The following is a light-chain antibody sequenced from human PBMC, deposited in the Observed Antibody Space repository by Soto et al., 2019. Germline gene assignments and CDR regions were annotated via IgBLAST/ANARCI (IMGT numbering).Light chain of an antibody. CDR1: QSVLYSSNNKNH. CDR2: WAS. Sequence: DIVLTQSPDSLAVSLGERATINCKSSQSVLYSSNNKNHLAWYQQKSGQPPKLLIYWASTRESGVPDRFRGSGSGTDFILTISSLQAEDVAVYYCQQYYSTPWTFGQGIKVEIK. J-gene: IGKJ1*01. CDR3: QQYYSTPWT. V-gene: IGKV4-1*01.